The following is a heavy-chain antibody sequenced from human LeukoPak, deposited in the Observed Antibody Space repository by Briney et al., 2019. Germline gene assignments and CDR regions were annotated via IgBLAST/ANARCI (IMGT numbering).Heavy chain of an antibody. J-gene: IGHJ3*02. V-gene: IGHV4-31*03. CDR1: GGSISSGGYY. CDR3: ASGSGSYGPPPHAFDI. Sequence: PSETLSLTCTVSGGSISSGGYYWSRIRQHPGKGLEWIGYIYYSGSTYYNPSLKSRVTISVDTSKNQFSLKLSSVTAADTAVYYCASGSGSYGPPPHAFDIWGQGTMVTVSS. D-gene: IGHD1-26*01. CDR2: IYYSGST.